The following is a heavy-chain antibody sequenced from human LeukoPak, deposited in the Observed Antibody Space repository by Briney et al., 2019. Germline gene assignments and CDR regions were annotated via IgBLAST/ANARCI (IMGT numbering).Heavy chain of an antibody. V-gene: IGHV4-34*01. CDR3: ARVVGAAGYFDF. Sequence: SETLSLTCAVYGGSFSGYYWSWIRQPPGKRLEWIGEINHSGSTNYNPSFKSRVTISVDTPENQFSLKLSCVNAADTAVYYCARVVGAAGYFDFWGQGTLVTVSS. CDR2: INHSGST. J-gene: IGHJ4*02. CDR1: GGSFSGYY. D-gene: IGHD6-13*01.